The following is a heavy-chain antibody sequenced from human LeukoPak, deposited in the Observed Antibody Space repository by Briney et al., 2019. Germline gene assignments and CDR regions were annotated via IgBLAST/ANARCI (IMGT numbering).Heavy chain of an antibody. Sequence: ASVKVSCKTSGYTFSNYGISWVRQAPGQGLEWMGWITAYNGNGLYAQRFQGRITLTTDTSTSTSYMELRSLEYDDTAIYYCARDNDKVVDHWGQGTLVTVSS. J-gene: IGHJ4*01. D-gene: IGHD1-1*01. CDR1: GYTFSNYG. V-gene: IGHV1-18*01. CDR2: ITAYNGNG. CDR3: ARDNDKVVDH.